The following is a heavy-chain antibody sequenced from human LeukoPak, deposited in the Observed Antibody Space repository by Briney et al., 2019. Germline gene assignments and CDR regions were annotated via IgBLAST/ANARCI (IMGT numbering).Heavy chain of an antibody. CDR2: INPNTGGT. CDR3: ARGGHGHTQNDY. Sequence: ASVKVSCKASGYTFTDYHMHWVRQAPGQGLEWMGWINPNTGGTNYAQSFQGRVTMTRDTSISTSYMELSSLFSDDTALYYCARGGHGHTQNDYWSQGTLVTVSS. D-gene: IGHD5-24*01. J-gene: IGHJ4*02. CDR1: GYTFTDYH. V-gene: IGHV1-2*02.